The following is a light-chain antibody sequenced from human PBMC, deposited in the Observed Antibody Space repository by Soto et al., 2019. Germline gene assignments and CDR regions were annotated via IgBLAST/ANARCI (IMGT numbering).Light chain of an antibody. J-gene: IGKJ3*01. V-gene: IGKV3-11*01. CDR2: DAS. CDR1: QSVSRY. Sequence: EIALTQSPATLSLSPGERATLSCRASQSVSRYLAWYQQKPGQAPRLLIYDASNRATGIPARFSGSGSGTDFTLTINSLEPEDFAVYYCQQLSTRPVTFGHGTKVDI. CDR3: QQLSTRPVT.